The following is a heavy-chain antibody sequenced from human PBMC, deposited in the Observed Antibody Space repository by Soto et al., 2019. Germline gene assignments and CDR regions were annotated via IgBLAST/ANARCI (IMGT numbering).Heavy chain of an antibody. Sequence: SETLSLTCTVSGGSISSGSYYWSWIRQPPGKGLEWIGYIYYSGSTNYNPSLKSRVTISVDTSKNQFSLKLSSVTAADTAVYYCARDAGGIAARLVYHYYGMAVWGQGTTVTVSS. CDR3: ARDAGGIAARLVYHYYGMAV. V-gene: IGHV4-61*01. CDR2: IYYSGST. J-gene: IGHJ6*02. D-gene: IGHD6-6*01. CDR1: GGSISSGSYY.